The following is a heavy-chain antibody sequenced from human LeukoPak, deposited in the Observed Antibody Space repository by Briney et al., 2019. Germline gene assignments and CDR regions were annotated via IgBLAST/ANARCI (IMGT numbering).Heavy chain of an antibody. J-gene: IGHJ4*02. CDR3: ARHVGSENYPRYFDY. Sequence: PSVTLSLTCTVSGGSISSSSYYWGWIRQPPGKGLGWIGRIYYSGSTFYNPSLKSRVTISVDTSNNQFSLKLSSVTAADTAVYYCARHVGSENYPRYFDYWGQGTLVTVSS. CDR2: IYYSGST. CDR1: GGSISSSSYY. V-gene: IGHV4-39*01. D-gene: IGHD1-26*01.